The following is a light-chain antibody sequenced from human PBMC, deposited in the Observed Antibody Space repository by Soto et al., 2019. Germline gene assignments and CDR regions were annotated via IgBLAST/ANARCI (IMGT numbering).Light chain of an antibody. CDR1: QGVSTS. Sequence: EIVMTQSPATLSVSPGERATLSCRASQGVSTSLAWYQQKPGKAPRLLIYGASTRATGIPARFSGSGSGTEFTLTISSLQSEDFAVYYCQQYNNWPPTFGQGTKVEIK. J-gene: IGKJ1*01. CDR2: GAS. CDR3: QQYNNWPPT. V-gene: IGKV3-15*01.